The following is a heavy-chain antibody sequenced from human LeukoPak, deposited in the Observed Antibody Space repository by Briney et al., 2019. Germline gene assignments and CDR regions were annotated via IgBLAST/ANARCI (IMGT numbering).Heavy chain of an antibody. J-gene: IGHJ6*03. CDR3: ARDTAATGRVYYYFYYYMDV. V-gene: IGHV4-39*07. Sequence: PSETLSLTCTVSGVSISSSSYYWGWIRQPPGKGLEWIGSIYYSGSTYYNPSLKSRVTISVDTSKNQFSLKLSSVTAADTAVYYCARDTAATGRVYYYFYYYMDVWGRGTTVTVSS. D-gene: IGHD6-13*01. CDR2: IYYSGST. CDR1: GVSISSSSYY.